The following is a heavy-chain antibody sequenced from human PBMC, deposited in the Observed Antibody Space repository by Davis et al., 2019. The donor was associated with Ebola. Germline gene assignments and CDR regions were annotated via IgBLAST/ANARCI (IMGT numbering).Heavy chain of an antibody. J-gene: IGHJ4*02. Sequence: AASVKVSCKASGYSFTSYGISWVRQAPGQGLEWMGWISAYTDNTNYAQKLQGRVTMTTDTSTSTAYMELSSLRSEDTAVYYCARGLLILDYWGQGTLVTVSS. CDR1: GYSFTSYG. V-gene: IGHV1-18*04. CDR2: ISAYTDNT. CDR3: ARGLLILDY.